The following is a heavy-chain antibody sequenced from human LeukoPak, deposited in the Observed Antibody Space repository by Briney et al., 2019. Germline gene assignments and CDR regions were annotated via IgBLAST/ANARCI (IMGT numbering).Heavy chain of an antibody. CDR1: GGTFSSYA. V-gene: IGHV1-69*13. J-gene: IGHJ4*02. Sequence: ASVKVSCKASGGTFSSYAISWVRQAPGQGLEWMGGLIPIFGTANYAQKFQGRVTITADESTSTAYMELSSLRSEDTAVYYCARTSLLEYYFDYWGQGTLVTVSS. CDR2: LIPIFGTA. CDR3: ARTSLLEYYFDY. D-gene: IGHD1-1*01.